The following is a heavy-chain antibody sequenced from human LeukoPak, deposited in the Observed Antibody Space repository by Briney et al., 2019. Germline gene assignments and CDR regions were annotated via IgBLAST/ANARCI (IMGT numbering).Heavy chain of an antibody. D-gene: IGHD4-17*01. V-gene: IGHV5-51*01. CDR3: VRQRGSSATINHFDP. J-gene: IGHJ5*02. Sequence: GESLQISCETSGFIFTTYWIVWVRQLPGTGLEWVGAIYPDDSDSRYSPSFQGQVVISADRSIRTAYMQWNSLKTSDTAKYYCVRQRGSSATINHFDPWGQGTLVTVSS. CDR2: IYPDDSDS. CDR1: GFIFTTYW.